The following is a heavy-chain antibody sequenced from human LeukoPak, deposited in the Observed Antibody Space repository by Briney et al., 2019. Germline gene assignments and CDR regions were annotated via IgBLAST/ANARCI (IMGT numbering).Heavy chain of an antibody. CDR3: ATATGRHVLGV. D-gene: IGHD3-10*01. Sequence: GASVKVSCKASGYTFTGYYMHWVRQAPGKGLEWMGGFDPEDGETIYAQKFQGRVTMTEDTSTDTAYMELSSLRSEDTAVYYCATATGRHVLGVWGKGTTVTVSS. CDR2: FDPEDGET. CDR1: GYTFTGYY. J-gene: IGHJ6*04. V-gene: IGHV1-24*01.